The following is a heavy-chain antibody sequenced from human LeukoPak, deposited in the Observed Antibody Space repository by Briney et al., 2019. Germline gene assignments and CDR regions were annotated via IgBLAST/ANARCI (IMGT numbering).Heavy chain of an antibody. CDR3: AKEQNPGGLATIFGAFDI. Sequence: PARSLRLSCAASGFTFVDYAMHWVRQAPGKGLEWVSGISWNSGSIGYADSVTGRFTISRDNAKNSLYLQMNSLRAEDTALYYCAKEQNPGGLATIFGAFDIWGQGTMVTVSS. CDR1: GFTFVDYA. J-gene: IGHJ3*02. CDR2: ISWNSGSI. D-gene: IGHD5-12*01. V-gene: IGHV3-9*01.